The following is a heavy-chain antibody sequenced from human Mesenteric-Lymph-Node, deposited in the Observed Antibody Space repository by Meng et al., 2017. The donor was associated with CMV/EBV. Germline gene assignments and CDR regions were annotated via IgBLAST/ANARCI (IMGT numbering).Heavy chain of an antibody. V-gene: IGHV4-59*01. CDR3: ARDRGYCSDTSCHYGMDV. J-gene: IGHJ6*02. CDR1: GGSISRYY. Sequence: SETLSLTCTVSGGSISRYYWSWIRQPPGKGLEWIGYMYYSGSIEYNRSLKSRVTISADTSKNQPSLKLSSVTAADSAVYYCARDRGYCSDTSCHYGMDVWGQGTTVTVSS. CDR2: MYYSGSI. D-gene: IGHD2-2*01.